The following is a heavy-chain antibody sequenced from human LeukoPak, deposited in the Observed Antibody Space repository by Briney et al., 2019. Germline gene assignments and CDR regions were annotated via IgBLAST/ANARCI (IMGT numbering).Heavy chain of an antibody. V-gene: IGHV2-5*01. D-gene: IGHD3-3*01. Sequence: SGPTMVNPTQTLTLTCTFSGFSLSTSGVGVGCIRQPPGKALEWLAPIYCNDARRYSPSPTSRLTITKDTSKNQVVLTMTNMDPVDTATYYCAHSRAYYDFWSGYSRFDYWGQGTLVTVSS. CDR3: AHSRAYYDFWSGYSRFDY. J-gene: IGHJ4*02. CDR1: GFSLSTSGVG. CDR2: IYCNDAR.